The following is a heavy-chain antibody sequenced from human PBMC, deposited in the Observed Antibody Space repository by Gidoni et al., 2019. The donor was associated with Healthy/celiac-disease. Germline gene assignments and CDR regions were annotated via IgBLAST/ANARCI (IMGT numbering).Heavy chain of an antibody. CDR1: GGSISSGGYS. J-gene: IGHJ5*02. V-gene: IGHV4-30-4*07. CDR2: IYYSGST. CDR3: ARAPATTVTTTNWFDP. D-gene: IGHD4-17*01. Sequence: QVQLQESGPGLVKPSQTLSLTCAVPGGSISSGGYSWSWIRPPPGKGLEWIGYIYYSGSTYYNPSLKSRVTLSVDTSKNQFSLKLSSVTAADTAVYYCARAPATTVTTTNWFDPWGQGTLVTVSS.